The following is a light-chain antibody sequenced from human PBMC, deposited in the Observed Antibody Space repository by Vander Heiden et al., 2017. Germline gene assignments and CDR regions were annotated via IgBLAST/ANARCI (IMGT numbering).Light chain of an antibody. CDR1: QSVSSSY. J-gene: IGKJ4*01. Sequence: EIVLTQSPDTLSLSPGERATLSCRATQSVSSSYLAWYQQKPGQSPRLLIYGASSRAAGIPDRFSGSGSGTDFALTISRLEPEDFAVYFCQQYYRSPLTFGGGTKLEIK. V-gene: IGKV3-20*01. CDR2: GAS. CDR3: QQYYRSPLT.